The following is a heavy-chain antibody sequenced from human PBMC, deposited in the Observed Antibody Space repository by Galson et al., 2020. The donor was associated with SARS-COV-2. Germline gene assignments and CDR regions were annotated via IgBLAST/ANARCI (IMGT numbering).Heavy chain of an antibody. Sequence: GESLKISCAASGFTFSNSWMNWVRQAPGKGLEWVGLIKSKPDGGTTDYAAPVKGRFTISRDDSKNTLYLQMNSLKTEDKAVYYCATRGVDPWGQGTLVTVSS. CDR1: GFTFSNSW. J-gene: IGHJ5*02. CDR2: IKSKPDGGTT. D-gene: IGHD3-10*01. CDR3: ATRGVDP. V-gene: IGHV3-15*01.